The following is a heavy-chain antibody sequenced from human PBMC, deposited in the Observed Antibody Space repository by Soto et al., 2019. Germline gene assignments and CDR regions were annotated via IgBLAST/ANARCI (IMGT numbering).Heavy chain of an antibody. CDR2: IRSKANSYAT. D-gene: IGHD3-10*01. CDR1: GLTFSGSA. J-gene: IGHJ4*02. CDR3: SPWGSGQTNDY. V-gene: IGHV3-73*02. Sequence: EVQVVESGGGLVQPGGSLKLSCAASGLTFSGSAMHWVRQASGKGLEWVGRIRSKANSYATAYAASVKGRFTISRDDSKNTAYLQMNSLKTEDTAVYYCSPWGSGQTNDYWGQGTLVTVSS.